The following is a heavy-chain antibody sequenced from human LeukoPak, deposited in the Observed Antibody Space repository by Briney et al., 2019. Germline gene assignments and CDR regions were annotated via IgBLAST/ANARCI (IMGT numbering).Heavy chain of an antibody. D-gene: IGHD2-2*01. J-gene: IGHJ4*02. CDR1: GGTFSSYA. CDR3: ARGDCSSTSCYYSQDY. CDR2: IIPIFGTA. V-gene: IGHV1-69*13. Sequence: SVKVSCKASGGTFSSYAISWVRQAPGQGLEWMGGIIPIFGTANYAQKFQGRVTITADESTSTAYMELSSLRSEDTAVYYCARGDCSSTSCYYSQDYWGQGTLVTVSS.